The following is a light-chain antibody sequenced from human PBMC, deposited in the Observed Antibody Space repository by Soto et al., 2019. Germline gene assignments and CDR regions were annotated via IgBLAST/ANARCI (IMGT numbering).Light chain of an antibody. CDR1: SYNIGSKT. V-gene: IGLV1-44*01. CDR2: SNN. CDR3: AAWDDSLNGVV. Sequence: QSVLTQPPSASGTPGQRVTISCSGSSYNIGSKTVNWYQQLPGTAPKLLIYSNNQRPSGVPDRFSGSKSGTSASLAISGLQSEDEADYYCAAWDDSLNGVVFGGGTKLTVL. J-gene: IGLJ2*01.